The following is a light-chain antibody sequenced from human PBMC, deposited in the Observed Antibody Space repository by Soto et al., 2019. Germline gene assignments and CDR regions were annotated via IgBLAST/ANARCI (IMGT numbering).Light chain of an antibody. CDR2: EVN. J-gene: IGLJ1*01. V-gene: IGLV2-14*03. Sequence: QSALTQSASVSGSPGQSITLSGTGSSSDVGGYNYVSWYQQHPGKAPELIIYEVNHRPSGISHRFSGSKSGNTASLTISGLQAEDEADYYCLSYTSTSSLYVFGTGTKVTVL. CDR3: LSYTSTSSLYV. CDR1: SSDVGGYNY.